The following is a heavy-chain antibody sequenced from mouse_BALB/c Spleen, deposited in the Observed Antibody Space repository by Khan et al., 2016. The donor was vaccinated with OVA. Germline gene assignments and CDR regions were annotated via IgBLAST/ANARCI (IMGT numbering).Heavy chain of an antibody. Sequence: QLPFLPSGPALKKPGETVKISCKASGYTFTDYVMNWVKQSPGKGLKWMGWINTDTGKQTYADDFKGRFAVSLETSASTAYVQINSLNNEDTATYFCTRVHGVYWGQGTTLTVSS. CDR2: INTDTGKQ. V-gene: IGHV9-3-1*01. J-gene: IGHJ2*01. CDR3: TRVHGVY. CDR1: GYTFTDYV.